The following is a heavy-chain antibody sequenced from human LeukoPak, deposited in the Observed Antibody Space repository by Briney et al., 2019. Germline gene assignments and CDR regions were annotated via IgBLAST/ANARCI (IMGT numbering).Heavy chain of an antibody. J-gene: IGHJ5*02. CDR2: INPNSGGT. CDR3: ARGYLA. CDR1: GGTFSSYA. V-gene: IGHV1-2*02. Sequence: GASVKVSCKASGGTFSSYAISWVRQAPGQGLEWMGWINPNSGGTNYAQKFQGRVTMTRDTSISTAYMELSRLRSDDTAVYYCARGYLAWGQGTLVTVSS. D-gene: IGHD2-2*02.